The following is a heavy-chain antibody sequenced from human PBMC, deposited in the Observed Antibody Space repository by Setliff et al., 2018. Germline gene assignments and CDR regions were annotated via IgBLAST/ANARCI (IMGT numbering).Heavy chain of an antibody. Sequence: PSETLSLTCTVSGGSISTTDYYWGWIRQPPGKGLEWIGCVYYSGNTYYSPSLKSRVTMFVDTFKNQFSLKLSSVTAADTAVYYCARAGGGSGFTAYYYYYYMDVWGKGTTVTVSS. CDR3: ARAGGGSGFTAYYYYYYMDV. D-gene: IGHD6-25*01. V-gene: IGHV4-39*07. CDR2: VYYSGNT. J-gene: IGHJ6*03. CDR1: GGSISTTDYY.